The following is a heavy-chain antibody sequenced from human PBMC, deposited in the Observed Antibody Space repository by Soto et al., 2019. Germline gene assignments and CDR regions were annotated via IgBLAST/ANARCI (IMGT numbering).Heavy chain of an antibody. Sequence: QVQLPQSGAEVKKPGASVKVSCKTSGYTFTGYYIHWVRQAPGQGLEWMGWINPNSGGTNFAQKFQGRVTMTRDTSISTAYMELSRLRSDDTAVYYCARALQYYYYGMDVWGQGTTVTVSS. CDR3: ARALQYYYYGMDV. D-gene: IGHD4-4*01. CDR2: INPNSGGT. J-gene: IGHJ6*02. CDR1: GYTFTGYY. V-gene: IGHV1-2*02.